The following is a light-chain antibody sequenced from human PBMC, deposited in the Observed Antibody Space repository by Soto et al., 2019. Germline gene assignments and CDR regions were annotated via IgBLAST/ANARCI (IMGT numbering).Light chain of an antibody. CDR3: SSYTSSSTVYV. J-gene: IGLJ1*01. V-gene: IGLV2-14*01. CDR2: DVS. CDR1: SSDVGGYNY. Sequence: QSVPTQPASVSGSPGQSITISCTGTSSDVGGYNYVSWYQQHPGKAPKLMIYDVSNRPSGVSNRFSGSKSGNTASLTISGLQAEDEADYYRSSYTSSSTVYVFGTGTKVTVL.